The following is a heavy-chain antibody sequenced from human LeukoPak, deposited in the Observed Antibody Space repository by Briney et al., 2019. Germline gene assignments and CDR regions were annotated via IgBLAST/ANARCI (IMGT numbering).Heavy chain of an antibody. V-gene: IGHV3-11*01. CDR3: ARSIGLTGGGVDV. J-gene: IGHJ6*02. D-gene: IGHD3-9*01. Sequence: GSLRLPCAASGFTFRDYNMNWVRQAPGQGLGWVLYITDSGSSIHYADSVNGRFTISSDNAKNSLYLQMNSLRAEDSAVYYCARSIGLTGGGVDVWGRGTTVTVSS. CDR2: ITDSGSSI. CDR1: GFTFRDYN.